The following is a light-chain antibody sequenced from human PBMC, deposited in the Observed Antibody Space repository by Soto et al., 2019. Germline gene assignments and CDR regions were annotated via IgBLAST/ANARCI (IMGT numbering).Light chain of an antibody. V-gene: IGLV2-14*01. Sequence: QSVLTQPASVSGSPGQSITISCTGTSSDVGGYNYVSWYQKHPGKAPKLMIYEVSNRPSGVSNRFSGSKSGNTASLIISGLQAEDEADYYCSSYTSSSTPGVFGGGTKLTVL. CDR2: EVS. CDR3: SSYTSSSTPGV. J-gene: IGLJ3*02. CDR1: SSDVGGYNY.